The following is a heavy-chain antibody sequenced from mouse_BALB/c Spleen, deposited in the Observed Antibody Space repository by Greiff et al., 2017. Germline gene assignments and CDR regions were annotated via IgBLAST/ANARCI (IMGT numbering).Heavy chain of an antibody. D-gene: IGHD3-1*01. CDR2: ISYSGST. J-gene: IGHJ2*01. CDR3: ARAGTRAYYFDY. Sequence: EVKLVESGPSLVKPSQTLSLTCSVTGDSITSGYWNWIRKFPGNKLEYMGYISYSGSTYYNPSLKSRISITRDTSKNQYYLQLNSVTTEDTATYYCARAGTRAYYFDYWGQGTTLTVSS. CDR1: GDSITSGY. V-gene: IGHV3-8*02.